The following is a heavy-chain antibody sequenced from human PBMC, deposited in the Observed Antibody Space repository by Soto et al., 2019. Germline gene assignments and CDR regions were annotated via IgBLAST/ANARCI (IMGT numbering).Heavy chain of an antibody. Sequence: QVQLVESGGGVVQPGRSLRLSCAASGFTFSSYAMHWVRQAPGKGLEWVAVISYDGSNKYYADSVKGRFTISRDNSKNTLYLQMYSLRAEDTAVYYCARGGWGYGMDVWGQGTTVTVSS. J-gene: IGHJ6*02. CDR1: GFTFSSYA. V-gene: IGHV3-30-3*01. CDR2: ISYDGSNK. CDR3: ARGGWGYGMDV. D-gene: IGHD1-26*01.